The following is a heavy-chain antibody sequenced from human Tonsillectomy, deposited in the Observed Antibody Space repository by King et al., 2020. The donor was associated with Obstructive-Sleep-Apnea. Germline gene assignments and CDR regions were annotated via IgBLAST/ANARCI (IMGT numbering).Heavy chain of an antibody. D-gene: IGHD2-21*02. CDR1: GFSLSTDGVG. J-gene: IGHJ5*02. CDR3: ARYYTYCRGDCYSWFDP. V-gene: IGHV2-5*02. Sequence: TLQESGPSLVTPTQTLTLTCTFSGFSLSTDGVGVGWIRQPPGKAPEWLGVIFWDDDERYNPSLRRRLTISKDTSKKKVVLTLTDVDPLDTATYFCARYYTYCRGDCYSWFDPWGQGALVIVSS. CDR2: IFWDDDE.